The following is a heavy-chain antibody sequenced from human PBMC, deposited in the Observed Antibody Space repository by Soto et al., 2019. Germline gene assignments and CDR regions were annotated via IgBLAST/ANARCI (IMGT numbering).Heavy chain of an antibody. V-gene: IGHV5-10-1*01. CDR2: TDPSDSFT. Sequence: GESLKISCKGSGYRFTSHWISWLRQMPGKGLEWMGRTDPSDSFTQYNPSFQGHVTISGDKSLSTAYLQWSSLKASDTAIHYCARGEGITTFGVYGFDVWGQGASVTVSS. CDR1: GYRFTSHW. D-gene: IGHD3-3*01. CDR3: ARGEGITTFGVYGFDV. J-gene: IGHJ6*02.